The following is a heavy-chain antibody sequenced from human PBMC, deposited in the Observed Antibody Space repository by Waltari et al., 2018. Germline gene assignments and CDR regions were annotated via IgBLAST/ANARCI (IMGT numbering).Heavy chain of an antibody. V-gene: IGHV1-2*06. CDR2: INPNSGGT. Sequence: QGQLVESGAEVKKPGASGKVSCKACGYTFTGYYMHWVRQAPGQGLEWMGRINPNSGGTNYAQKFQGRGTMTRDTSISTADMELSRLRSDDTAVYYCARVFLGSDYDYIWGSYRFYAFDIWGQGTMVTVSS. J-gene: IGHJ3*02. CDR1: GYTFTGYY. CDR3: ARVFLGSDYDYIWGSYRFYAFDI. D-gene: IGHD3-16*02.